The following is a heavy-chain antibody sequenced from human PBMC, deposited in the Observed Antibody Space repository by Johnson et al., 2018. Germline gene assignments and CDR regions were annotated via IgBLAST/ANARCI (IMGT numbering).Heavy chain of an antibody. CDR3: ARRVGSGWHAYYYYYYMGV. Sequence: QVQLVQSGAEVKKPGASVKVSCKASGYTFTSYDINWVRQATGQGLEWMGWMNPNSGNTGYAQKFQGRVTMTRNTSISTANMALSSLRSEDTAVEYCARRVGSGWHAYYYYYYMGVGGKGTTVTVSS. D-gene: IGHD6-19*01. CDR1: GYTFTSYD. CDR2: MNPNSGNT. V-gene: IGHV1-8*01. J-gene: IGHJ6*03.